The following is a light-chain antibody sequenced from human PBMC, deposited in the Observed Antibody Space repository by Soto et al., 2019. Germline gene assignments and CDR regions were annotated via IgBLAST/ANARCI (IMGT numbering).Light chain of an antibody. V-gene: IGKV1-9*01. CDR2: LAS. CDR1: QGISNS. CDR3: QQLIRFPTK. Sequence: IQLTQSPTSLSASVGDRVTITCRASQGISNSLAWYQQKPGKAPKLLMYLASTLQSGVPPRFSGTGSGTNFTLTISSLQPEDFATYYCQQLIRFPTKFGQGTKVDIK. J-gene: IGKJ1*01.